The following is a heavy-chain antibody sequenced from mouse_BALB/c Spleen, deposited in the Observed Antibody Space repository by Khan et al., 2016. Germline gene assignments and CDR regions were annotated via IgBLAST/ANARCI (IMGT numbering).Heavy chain of an antibody. CDR3: ARYDYDRGSFDY. Sequence: EVQLQESGPGLVKPSQSLSLTCTVTGYSITSDYAWNWIRQFPGNKLEWMGYISCSGSTSYNPSLKSRISITRDTSKNQFFLQLNSVTTEDTATYYCARYDYDRGSFDYWGQGTTLTVSS. D-gene: IGHD2-4*01. CDR2: ISCSGST. CDR1: GYSITSDYA. V-gene: IGHV3-2*02. J-gene: IGHJ2*01.